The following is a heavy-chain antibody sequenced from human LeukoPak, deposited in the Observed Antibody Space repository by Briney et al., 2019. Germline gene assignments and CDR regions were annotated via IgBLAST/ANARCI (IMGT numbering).Heavy chain of an antibody. CDR2: ITSSSGFI. CDR1: GFTFSSYT. V-gene: IGHV3-21*01. Sequence: GGSLRLSCAASGFTFSSYTMNWVRQAPGKGLEWVSSITSSSGFISYAGSVKGRFTISRDNAKNSLYLQMNSLTAEDTPVYYCARDGNYVSGRVGAFDIWGQGTMVTVSS. D-gene: IGHD3-10*01. J-gene: IGHJ3*02. CDR3: ARDGNYVSGRVGAFDI.